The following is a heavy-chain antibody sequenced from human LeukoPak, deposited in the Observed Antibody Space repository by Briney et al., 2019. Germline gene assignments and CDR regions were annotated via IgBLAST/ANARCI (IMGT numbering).Heavy chain of an antibody. V-gene: IGHV4-39*01. CDR2: IYYSGST. CDR3: ARPPIGEIQYYFDY. CDR1: GGSISSSSYY. Sequence: SETLSLTCTVSGGSISSSSYYWGWIRQPPGKGLEWTGSIYYSGSTYYNPSLKSRVTISVDTSKNQFSLKLSSVTAADTAVYYCARPPIGEIQYYFDYWGQGTLVTVSS. J-gene: IGHJ4*02. D-gene: IGHD4-17*01.